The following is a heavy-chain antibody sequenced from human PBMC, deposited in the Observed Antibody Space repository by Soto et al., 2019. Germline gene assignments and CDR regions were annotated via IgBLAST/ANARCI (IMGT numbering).Heavy chain of an antibody. CDR3: AGGNGDSSTWGYYYYYGVDV. Sequence: QVQLQESGPGLVKPSQTLSLTCTVSGGSISSGGYYWNWIRQRPGKGLEWIGYIFYSGSTYYRPSLKSRVTISVDTSKNQFSLKLSSVTAADTAVYYCAGGNGDSSTWGYYYYYGVDVWGQGTTVTVSS. CDR1: GGSISSGGYY. V-gene: IGHV4-31*03. CDR2: IFYSGST. J-gene: IGHJ6*02. D-gene: IGHD4-17*01.